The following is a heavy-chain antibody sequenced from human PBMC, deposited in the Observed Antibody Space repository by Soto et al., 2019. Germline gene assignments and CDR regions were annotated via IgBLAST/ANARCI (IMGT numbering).Heavy chain of an antibody. CDR1: GYSFTSYW. CDR3: AGRIAADLGMDV. D-gene: IGHD6-25*01. CDR2: IDPSDSYT. J-gene: IGHJ6*02. V-gene: IGHV5-10-1*01. Sequence: GESLKISCTGSGYSFTSYWISWVRQMPGKGLEWMGRIDPSDSYTNYSPSFQGHVTISADKSISTAYLQWSSLKASDTAMYYCAGRIAADLGMDVWGQGTTVTVSS.